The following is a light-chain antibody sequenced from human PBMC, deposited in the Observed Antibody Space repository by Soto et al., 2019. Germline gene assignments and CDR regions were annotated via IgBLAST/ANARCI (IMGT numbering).Light chain of an antibody. CDR3: QQCKSHPST. J-gene: IGKJ4*02. CDR2: GAS. V-gene: IGKV1-16*02. Sequence: DVQMTQSPSSLSASAGDSVTITCRASQDVNSDLAWYQQRPGEAPKSLIFGASNLLNGIPSKFSGSGSGSEFTLTISSLEPEDCANYYCQQCKSHPSTFGRATKVEI. CDR1: QDVNSD.